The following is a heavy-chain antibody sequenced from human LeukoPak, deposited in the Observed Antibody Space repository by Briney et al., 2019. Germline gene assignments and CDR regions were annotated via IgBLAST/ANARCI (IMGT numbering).Heavy chain of an antibody. D-gene: IGHD2-15*01. CDR2: MNPNSGNT. CDR3: ARGLHCSGGSCYSSSWFDP. Sequence: ALVKVSCKASGYTFTSYDINWVRQATGQGLEWMGWMNPNSGNTGYAQKFQGRVTMTRNTSISTAYMELSSLRSEDTAVYYCARGLHCSGGSCYSSSWFDPWGQGTLVTVSS. J-gene: IGHJ5*02. V-gene: IGHV1-8*01. CDR1: GYTFTSYD.